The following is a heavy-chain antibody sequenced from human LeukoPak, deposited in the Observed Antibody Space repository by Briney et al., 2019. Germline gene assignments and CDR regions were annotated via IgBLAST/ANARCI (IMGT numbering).Heavy chain of an antibody. CDR2: MNQDGSEK. CDR3: AKDIGEDYYGSGSYGMDV. CDR1: GFTFSTYW. J-gene: IGHJ6*02. V-gene: IGHV3-7*03. D-gene: IGHD3-10*01. Sequence: GGSLRLSCAASGFTFSTYWMSWVRQAPGKGLEWVANMNQDGSEKYYVDSVKGRFTISRDNTKNSLYLQMNSLRAEDTALYYCAKDIGEDYYGSGSYGMDVWGQGTTVTVSS.